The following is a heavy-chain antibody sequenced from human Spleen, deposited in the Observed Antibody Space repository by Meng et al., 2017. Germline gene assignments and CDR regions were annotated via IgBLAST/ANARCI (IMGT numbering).Heavy chain of an antibody. CDR1: GGSFSGYY. CDR2: INHSGST. D-gene: IGHD3-10*01. CDR3: ARGAGGGPTYYYGSGSLQFDY. V-gene: IGHV4-34*01. Sequence: GSLRLSCAVYGGSFSGYYWSWIRQPPGKGLEWIGEINHSGSTNYNPSLKSRVTISVDTSKNQFSLKLSSVTAAATAVYYCARGAGGGPTYYYGSGSLQFDYWGQGKLVNVSS. J-gene: IGHJ4*02.